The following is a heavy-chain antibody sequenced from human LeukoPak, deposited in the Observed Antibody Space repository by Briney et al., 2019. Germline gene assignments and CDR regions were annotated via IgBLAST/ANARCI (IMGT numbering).Heavy chain of an antibody. J-gene: IGHJ3*02. V-gene: IGHV4-39*01. CDR2: IYYSGST. CDR1: GGSISGSSYY. D-gene: IGHD3-10*01. CDR3: ASPGGGAFDI. Sequence: SETLSLTCTVSGGSISGSSYYWGWIRQPPGRGLEWIGSIYYSGSTHYNSSLKSRVTISVDTSMNQFSLRLSSVTAADTAVYYCASPGGGAFDIWGQGTMVTVSS.